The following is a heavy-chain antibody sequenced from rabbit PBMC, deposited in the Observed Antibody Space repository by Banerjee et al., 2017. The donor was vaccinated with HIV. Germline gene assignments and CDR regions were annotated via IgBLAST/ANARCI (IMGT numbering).Heavy chain of an antibody. CDR1: GFDLSSYYG. J-gene: IGHJ6*01. CDR2: IATGSSGST. V-gene: IGHV1S40*01. CDR3: AGDPYATSSMYSKFDL. D-gene: IGHD1-1*01. Sequence: QSLEESGGGLVQPGGSLTLTCKASGFDLSSYYGMCWVRQAPGKGLEWIGCIATGSSGSTYYASWARGRFTISRTSSTTVTLQMTSLTAADTATYFCAGDPYATSSMYSKFDLWGQGTLVTVS.